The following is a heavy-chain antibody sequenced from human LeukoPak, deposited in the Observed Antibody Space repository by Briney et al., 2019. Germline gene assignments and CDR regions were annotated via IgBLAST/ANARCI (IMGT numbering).Heavy chain of an antibody. CDR1: GFGFRGYT. J-gene: IGHJ4*02. CDR2: ISGSSSHM. V-gene: IGHV3-21*01. D-gene: IGHD3-10*01. CDR3: ARVSSLWSFDY. Sequence: GGSLRLSCLASGFGFRGYTMNWVRQAPGKGLEWVSSISGSSSHMYYADSVTGRFTISRDSARDTLYLQLNSLGAEDTAVYYCARVSSLWSFDYWGQGTLVTVSS.